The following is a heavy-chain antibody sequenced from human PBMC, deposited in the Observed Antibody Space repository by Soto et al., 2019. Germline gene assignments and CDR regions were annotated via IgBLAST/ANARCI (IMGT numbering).Heavy chain of an antibody. CDR3: AKRHTTVATPANYFDY. J-gene: IGHJ4*02. CDR2: IVSGGTT. Sequence: GGSLRLSCAASGFTFSAYTMNWVRQAPGKGLDWVSAIVSGGTTYYADSVKGRFTIFRDDSTNTLYLQMNNLRAEDTALYYCAKRHTTVATPANYFDYWGQGTLVTVSS. CDR1: GFTFSAYT. D-gene: IGHD1-1*01. V-gene: IGHV3-23*01.